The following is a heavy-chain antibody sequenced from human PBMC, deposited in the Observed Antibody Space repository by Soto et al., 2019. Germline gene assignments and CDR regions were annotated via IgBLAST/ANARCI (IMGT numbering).Heavy chain of an antibody. J-gene: IGHJ4*02. D-gene: IGHD3-9*01. CDR2: IRGDGGQT. V-gene: IGHV3-23*01. CDR1: GFTFTSYG. CDR3: ARDVGLDSDDFFAY. Sequence: GGSLRLSCTASGFTFTSYGMGWVRQAPGKGLQWVSTIRGDGGQTHYTDSVKGRFSISRDNSKNTVYLQMDPLRAEDTAMYFCARDVGLDSDDFFAYWGQGTQVTVSS.